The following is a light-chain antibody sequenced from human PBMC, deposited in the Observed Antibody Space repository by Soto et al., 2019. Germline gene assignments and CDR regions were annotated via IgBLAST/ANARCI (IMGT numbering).Light chain of an antibody. Sequence: QSALTQPASVSGSPGQSITISCTGTSSDIGGYNFVSWYQQHPRKAPKLMIYEVSSRPSGVSNRFSGSASGNTASLTISGVQAEDEAHYYCSSYTSSSTLVFGGGTKVTVL. CDR3: SSYTSSSTLV. CDR2: EVS. V-gene: IGLV2-14*01. CDR1: SSDIGGYNF. J-gene: IGLJ2*01.